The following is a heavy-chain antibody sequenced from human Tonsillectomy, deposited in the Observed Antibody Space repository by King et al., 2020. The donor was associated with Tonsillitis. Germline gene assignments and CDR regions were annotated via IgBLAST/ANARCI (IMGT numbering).Heavy chain of an antibody. CDR1: GGSFSGYY. D-gene: IGHD3-10*01. CDR3: ARDYGSGSSFYYFDY. Sequence: VQLQQWGAGLLKPSETLSLTCAVYGGSFSGYYWSWIRQPPGKGLEWIGEINHSGSTNYNPSLKSRVTASVDTSKNQFSLKLSSVTAADTAVYYCARDYGSGSSFYYFDYWGQGTLVTVSS. V-gene: IGHV4-34*01. J-gene: IGHJ4*02. CDR2: INHSGST.